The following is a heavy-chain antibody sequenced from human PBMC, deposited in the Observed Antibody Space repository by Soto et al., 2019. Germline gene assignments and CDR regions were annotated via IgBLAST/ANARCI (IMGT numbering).Heavy chain of an antibody. CDR3: ARGRFYSETSTWFAF. D-gene: IGHD2-2*01. Sequence: QVQLVQSGTEVKKPGASVKVSCKASGYTFTDYDINWVRQAPGQGLEWMGWVSPNSGNTVYAQKFQDRVTMTRDTSISTAYMELNNLRVEDTAMYYCARGRFYSETSTWFAFWGQGTPVTVSS. J-gene: IGHJ5*01. CDR2: VSPNSGNT. V-gene: IGHV1-8*01. CDR1: GYTFTDYD.